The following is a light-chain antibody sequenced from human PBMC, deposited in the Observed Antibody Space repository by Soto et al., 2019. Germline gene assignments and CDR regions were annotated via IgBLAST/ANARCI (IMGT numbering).Light chain of an antibody. Sequence: EIVMTQSPATLSVSPGERASLSCRASQSVGSNLAWYHQKPGQAPRLLMYEASTRATGIPARFSGSGSGTEFTLTISSLQSEDFAVYYCQQYDSWPLTFGGGTTVEIK. V-gene: IGKV3D-15*01. CDR1: QSVGSN. J-gene: IGKJ4*01. CDR2: EAS. CDR3: QQYDSWPLT.